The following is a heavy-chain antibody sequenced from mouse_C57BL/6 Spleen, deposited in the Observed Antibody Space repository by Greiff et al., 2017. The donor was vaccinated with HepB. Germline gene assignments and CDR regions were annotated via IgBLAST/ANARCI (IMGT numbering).Heavy chain of an antibody. V-gene: IGHV1-54*01. CDR1: GYAFTNYL. D-gene: IGHD2-10*02. CDR2: INPGSGGT. J-gene: IGHJ2*01. Sequence: VQLQQSGAELVRPGTSVKVSCKASGYAFTNYLIEWVKQRPGQGLEWIGVINPGSGGTNYNEKFKGKATLTADKSSSTAYMQLSSLTSEDSAVDFCARGYGYYFDYWGQGTTLTVSS. CDR3: ARGYGYYFDY.